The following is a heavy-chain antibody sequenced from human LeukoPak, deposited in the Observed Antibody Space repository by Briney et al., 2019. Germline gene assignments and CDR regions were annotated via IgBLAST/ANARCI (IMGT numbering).Heavy chain of an antibody. CDR2: MDPTGSQK. J-gene: IGHJ4*02. Sequence: GGSLRLSCADSQFTFNGPWMNWVRQAPGKGLEWVANMDPTGSQKRYVDSVRGRFTISKDNPGATLYLDMHSLRAEDTAIYYCAIWTSGNYWGQGTLVTVSS. CDR3: AIWTSGNY. CDR1: QFTFNGPW. V-gene: IGHV3-7*01. D-gene: IGHD1-1*01.